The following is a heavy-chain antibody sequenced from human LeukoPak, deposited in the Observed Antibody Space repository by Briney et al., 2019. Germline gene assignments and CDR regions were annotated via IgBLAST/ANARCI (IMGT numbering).Heavy chain of an antibody. J-gene: IGHJ4*02. Sequence: SETLSLTCEVSGVSISSSNWCTWVRQSPGKGLEWVGKIQHTGSTNYNPSLKSRVTLSVDKAKNHFSLTLTSVTAADTAVYYCARDRRYTAAWYQNYDSGGSYPTFDYWGQGALVTVSS. D-gene: IGHD3-22*01. CDR3: ARDRRYTAAWYQNYDSGGSYPTFDY. V-gene: IGHV4-4*02. CDR2: IQHTGST. CDR1: GVSISSSNW.